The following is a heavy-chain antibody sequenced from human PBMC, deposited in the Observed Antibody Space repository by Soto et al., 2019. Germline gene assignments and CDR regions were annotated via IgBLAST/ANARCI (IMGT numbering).Heavy chain of an antibody. V-gene: IGHV3-30-3*01. J-gene: IGHJ6*02. CDR3: ARDQNRLWVATYYYGMDV. D-gene: IGHD5-12*01. CDR2: ISYDGSNK. CDR1: GFTFSSYA. Sequence: QVQLVESGGGVVKPGRSLRLSCSASGFTFSSYAMHWVRQAPGTGLEWVAVISYDGSNKYYADSVKGRFTISRDTSKDTMDLQMNSLRAEDTAVYYCARDQNRLWVATYYYGMDVWGQGTTVTVSS.